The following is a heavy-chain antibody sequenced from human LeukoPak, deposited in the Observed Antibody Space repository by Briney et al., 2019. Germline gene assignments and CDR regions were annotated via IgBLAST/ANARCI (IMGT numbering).Heavy chain of an antibody. V-gene: IGHV4-38-2*02. CDR1: GYSISSGYY. D-gene: IGHD5-24*01. Sequence: SETLSLTCTVSGYSISSGYYWGWIRQPPGKGLEWIGSICHSGSTYYNPSLKSRVTISVDTSKNQFSLKLSSVTAADTAVYYCARDEEDGYSPFDYWGQGTLVTVSS. J-gene: IGHJ4*02. CDR3: ARDEEDGYSPFDY. CDR2: ICHSGST.